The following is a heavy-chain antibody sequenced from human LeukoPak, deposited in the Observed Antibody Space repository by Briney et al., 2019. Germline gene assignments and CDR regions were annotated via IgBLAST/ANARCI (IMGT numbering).Heavy chain of an antibody. J-gene: IGHJ6*03. V-gene: IGHV3-30*02. Sequence: LAGGSLRLSCAASGFTFSSYGMHWVRQAPGKGLEWVAFIRYDGSNKYYAVSVKGRFTISRDNSTNTLYLRMNSLRAEDTAVYYCARVSGSSGSYVYYYYYYMDVWGKGTTVTVSS. D-gene: IGHD1-26*01. CDR2: IRYDGSNK. CDR1: GFTFSSYG. CDR3: ARVSGSSGSYVYYYYYYMDV.